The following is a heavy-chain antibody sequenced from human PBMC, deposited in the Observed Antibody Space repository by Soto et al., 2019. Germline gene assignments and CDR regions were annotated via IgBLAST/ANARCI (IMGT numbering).Heavy chain of an antibody. CDR2: ISAYNGDT. V-gene: IGHV1-18*01. CDR1: GYTFSDHG. D-gene: IGHD2-8*01. Sequence: QIQLVQSGPEVKKPGASVRVSCKASGYTFSDHGFSWVRQGPGQGLEWLGWISAYNGDTVYAQKXQXXXTXXTDTSTSTADMELRSLRSDDTAVYYCAKDRPRLTQQFNGVAWGQGTLVTVSS. J-gene: IGHJ5*02. CDR3: AKDRPRLTQQFNGVA.